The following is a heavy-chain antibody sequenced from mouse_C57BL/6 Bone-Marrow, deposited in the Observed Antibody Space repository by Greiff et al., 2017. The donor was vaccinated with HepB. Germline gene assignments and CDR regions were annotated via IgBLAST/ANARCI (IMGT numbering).Heavy chain of an antibody. D-gene: IGHD2-10*02. Sequence: EVMLVESGPELVKPGDSVKISCKASGYSFTGYFMNWVMQSHGKSLEWIGRINPYNGDTFYNQKFKGKATLTVDKSSSTAHMELRSLTSEDSAVYYCARSYGNYFDYWGQGTTLTVSS. CDR2: INPYNGDT. CDR1: GYSFTGYF. J-gene: IGHJ2*01. CDR3: ARSYGNYFDY. V-gene: IGHV1-20*01.